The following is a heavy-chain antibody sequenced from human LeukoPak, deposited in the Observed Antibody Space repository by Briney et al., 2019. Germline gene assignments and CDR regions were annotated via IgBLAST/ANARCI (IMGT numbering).Heavy chain of an antibody. CDR2: ISSSSSYI. J-gene: IGHJ4*02. Sequence: KPSETLSLTCTVSGGSISSYYWSWIRQPPGKGLEWVSSISSSSSYIYYADSVKGRFTISRDNAKNSLYLQMNSLRVEDTAVYYCARGHWQLEVWGQGTLVTVSS. CDR1: GGSISSYY. D-gene: IGHD6-13*01. CDR3: ARGHWQLEV. V-gene: IGHV3-21*06.